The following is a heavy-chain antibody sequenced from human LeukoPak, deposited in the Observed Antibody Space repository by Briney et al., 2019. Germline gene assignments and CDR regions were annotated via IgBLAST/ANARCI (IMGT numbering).Heavy chain of an antibody. V-gene: IGHV3-7*01. D-gene: IGHD3-22*01. CDR2: IKQDGSEK. CDR1: GFTFSSYW. J-gene: IGHJ4*02. CDR3: ARDDSSGYYLGTPTFDY. Sequence: GGSLRLSCAASGFTFSSYWMSWVRQAPGKGLEWVANIKQDGSEKYYVDSVKGRFTISRDNAKNSLYLQMNSLRAEDTAVYYCARDDSSGYYLGTPTFDYWGQGTLVTVSS.